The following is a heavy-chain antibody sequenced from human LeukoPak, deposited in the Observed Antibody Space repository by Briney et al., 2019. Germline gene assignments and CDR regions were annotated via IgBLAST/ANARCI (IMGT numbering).Heavy chain of an antibody. CDR3: ARGQEYYYDSSAYSKFDY. D-gene: IGHD3-22*01. Sequence: GGALRLSCAASGFTFNNYGMHWVRQAPGKGLEWVAAIWYDGSNKYYADSVKGRFTISRDNSKNTLYLQMNSLRAEDTALYYCARGQEYYYDSSAYSKFDYWGQGTLVTVSS. CDR2: IWYDGSNK. CDR1: GFTFNNYG. V-gene: IGHV3-33*01. J-gene: IGHJ4*02.